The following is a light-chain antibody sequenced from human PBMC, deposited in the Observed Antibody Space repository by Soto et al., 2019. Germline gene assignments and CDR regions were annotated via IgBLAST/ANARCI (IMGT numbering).Light chain of an antibody. Sequence: EIVMTQSPATLSVSPGERVTLSCRARQSVSSNLAWYQLKPGQAPRLLIYGASTRATGIPARFSGSGSGTEFTLTISSLQSEDFAVYYCQQYNNWPLTFGGGTKVEI. CDR1: QSVSSN. V-gene: IGKV3-15*01. J-gene: IGKJ4*01. CDR3: QQYNNWPLT. CDR2: GAS.